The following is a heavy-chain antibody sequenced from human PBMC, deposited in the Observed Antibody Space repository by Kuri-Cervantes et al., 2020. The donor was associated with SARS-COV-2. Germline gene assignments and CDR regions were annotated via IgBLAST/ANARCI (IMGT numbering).Heavy chain of an antibody. CDR2: IYYSGST. D-gene: IGHD6-19*01. Sequence: LRLTCTVSGGSISSGDYYWSWIRQPPGKGLEWIGYIYYSGSTYYNPSLKSRVTISVDTSKNQFSLKLSSVTAADTAVYYCARHGGIAVAGTFDYWGQGTLVTVSS. V-gene: IGHV4-30-4*08. J-gene: IGHJ4*02. CDR3: ARHGGIAVAGTFDY. CDR1: GGSISSGDYY.